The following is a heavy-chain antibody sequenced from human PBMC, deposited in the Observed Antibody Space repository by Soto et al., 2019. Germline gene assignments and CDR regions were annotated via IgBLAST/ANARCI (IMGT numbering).Heavy chain of an antibody. CDR2: INPNSGGT. J-gene: IGHJ6*03. CDR1: GYTFTGYD. V-gene: IGHV1-2*04. CDR3: ARDLSPILPRPQNYYYYMDV. Sequence: GASVKVSCKASGYTFTGYDMHWVRQAPGQGLEWMGWINPNSGGTNYAQKFQGWVTMTRDASISTAYMELSRLRSDDTAVYYCARDLSPILPRPQNYYYYMDVWGKGTTVTVSS. D-gene: IGHD3-3*02.